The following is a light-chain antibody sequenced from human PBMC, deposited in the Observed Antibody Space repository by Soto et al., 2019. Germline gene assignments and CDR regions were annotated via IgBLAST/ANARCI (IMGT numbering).Light chain of an antibody. V-gene: IGLV2-8*01. CDR2: EVT. J-gene: IGLJ2*01. CDR3: SSYAGNNNLI. Sequence: QSVLTQPPSASGSPGQSVTISCTGTSSDVGRYNYVSWYQQHPGKAPKLIIYEVTKRPSGVPDRFSGSKSDNTASLTVSGLQADDEADYYCSSYAGNNNLIFGGGTKLTVL. CDR1: SSDVGRYNY.